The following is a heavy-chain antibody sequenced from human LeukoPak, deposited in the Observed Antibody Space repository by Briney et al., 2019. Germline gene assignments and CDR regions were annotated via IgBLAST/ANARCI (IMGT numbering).Heavy chain of an antibody. V-gene: IGHV1-18*01. CDR2: ISAYNGNT. CDR1: GYTFTSYG. Sequence: GASVKVSCKASGYTFTSYGISWVRQAPGQGLEWMGWISAYNGNTNYAQKLQGRVTMTTDTSTSTAYMELRSLRSDDTAVYYCARDGIAAASYYYGMDVWGQGTTVTVSS. CDR3: ARDGIAAASYYYGMDV. D-gene: IGHD6-13*01. J-gene: IGHJ6*02.